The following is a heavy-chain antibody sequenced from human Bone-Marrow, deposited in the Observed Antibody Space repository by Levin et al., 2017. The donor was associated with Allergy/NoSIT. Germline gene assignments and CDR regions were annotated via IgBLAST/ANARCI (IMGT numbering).Heavy chain of an antibody. D-gene: IGHD3-3*01. V-gene: IGHV3-53*01. Sequence: PGESLKISCAASGFTVSSNYMGWVRQAPGKGLEWVSVIYSGGSTYYADSLKGRFTISRDNSKNTLYLQMNSLRAEDTAVYYCARVFDLRPSGAFDIWGQGTMVTVSS. CDR2: IYSGGST. CDR3: ARVFDLRPSGAFDI. CDR1: GFTVSSNY. J-gene: IGHJ3*02.